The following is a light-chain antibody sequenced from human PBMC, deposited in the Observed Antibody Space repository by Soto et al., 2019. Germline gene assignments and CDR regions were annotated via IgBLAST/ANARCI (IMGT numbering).Light chain of an antibody. CDR1: SSNIGRGY. J-gene: IGLJ2*01. V-gene: IGLV1-51*01. CDR3: GTWDSGLSAVV. Sequence: QSVLTQPPSLSAAPGEKVAISCSGSSSNIGRGYVSWYQQFPGTAPRLLSYDDSKRPSGIPDRFSGSKSGTSVTLGITGLQNEDEAHYYCGTWDSGLSAVVFGGGTKLTVL. CDR2: DDS.